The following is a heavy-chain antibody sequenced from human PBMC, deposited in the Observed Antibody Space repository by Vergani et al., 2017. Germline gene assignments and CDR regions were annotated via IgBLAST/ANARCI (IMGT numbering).Heavy chain of an antibody. CDR2: ISWNSGSI. CDR3: AKVNHYCSSTSCYFDY. J-gene: IGHJ4*02. CDR1: GFTFDDYA. V-gene: IGHV3-9*01. D-gene: IGHD2-2*01. Sequence: EVQLVESGGGLVQPGRSLRLSCAASGFTFDDYAMHWVLQAPGKGLEWVSVISWNSGSIGYADSVKGRFTISRDNAKNSLYLQMNSLIAEDTALYYCAKVNHYCSSTSCYFDYWGQGTLVTVSS.